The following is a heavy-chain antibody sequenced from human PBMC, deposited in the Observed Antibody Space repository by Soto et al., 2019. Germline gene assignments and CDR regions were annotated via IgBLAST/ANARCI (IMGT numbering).Heavy chain of an antibody. D-gene: IGHD2-15*01. CDR3: ARVAVAARPRWYNWFDP. V-gene: IGHV1-8*01. Sequence: QEQLVQSWAVVKKPGASVKVSCKTSGYTFTEYDINWVRQATGQGLEWIGWMNPNSGETGYAQKFQGRVTMTRSASLRTAYLELSSLRSEDTSVYYCARVAVAARPRWYNWFDPWGQGTLVTVSS. CDR2: MNPNSGET. CDR1: GYTFTEYD. J-gene: IGHJ5*02.